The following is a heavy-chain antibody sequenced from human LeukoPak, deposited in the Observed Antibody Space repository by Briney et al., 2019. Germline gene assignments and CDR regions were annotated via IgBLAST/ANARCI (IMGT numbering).Heavy chain of an antibody. J-gene: IGHJ5*02. CDR3: ARDGGEVPAAIRGWFDP. Sequence: ASVKVSCKASGGTFSSYGISWVRQAPGQGLEWMGWISAYNGNTNYAQKLQGRVTMTTDTSTSTAYMELRSLRSDDTAVYYCARDGGEVPAAIRGWFDPWGQGTLVTVSS. CDR1: GGTFSSYG. D-gene: IGHD2-2*02. CDR2: ISAYNGNT. V-gene: IGHV1-18*01.